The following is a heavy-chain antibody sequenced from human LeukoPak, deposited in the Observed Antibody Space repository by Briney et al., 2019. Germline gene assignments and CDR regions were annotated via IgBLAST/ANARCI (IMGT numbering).Heavy chain of an antibody. V-gene: IGHV4-59*12. Sequence: PSETLSLTCTVSGGSISSYYWSWIRQPPGKGLEWIGYIYYSGSTNYNPSLKSRVTISVDTSKNQFSLMLSSVTAADTAVYYCARDVGATVHGYWGQGTLVTVSS. CDR1: GGSISSYY. J-gene: IGHJ4*02. CDR3: ARDVGATVHGY. CDR2: IYYSGST. D-gene: IGHD1-26*01.